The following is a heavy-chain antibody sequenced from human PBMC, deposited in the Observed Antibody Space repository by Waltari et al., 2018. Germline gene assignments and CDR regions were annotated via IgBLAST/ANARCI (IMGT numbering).Heavy chain of an antibody. V-gene: IGHV4-59*01. CDR1: GGSLNNYY. Sequence: QVQLQESGPGLVMPSETLSLTGPGSGGSLNNYYWSLIRQPPGKGMEWIGYIYSSGSTNYNPSLKSRVTMSIDASESQFSLKLTSVTAADTAVYYCARLRHFDNSGFFDYWGQGTLVTVSS. J-gene: IGHJ4*02. CDR3: ARLRHFDNSGFFDY. D-gene: IGHD3-22*01. CDR2: IYSSGST.